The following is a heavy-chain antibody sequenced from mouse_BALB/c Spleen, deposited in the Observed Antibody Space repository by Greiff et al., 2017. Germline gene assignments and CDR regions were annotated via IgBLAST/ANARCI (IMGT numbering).Heavy chain of an antibody. CDR2: ISYSGST. J-gene: IGHJ2*01. Sequence: DVKLQESGPGLVKPSQSLSLTCTVTGYSITSDYAWNWIRQFPGNKLEWMGYISYSGSTSYNPSLKSRISITRDTSKNQFFLQLNSVTTEDTATYYCARRQKDGYSDYWGQGTTLTVSS. CDR1: GYSITSDYA. CDR3: ARRQKDGYSDY. V-gene: IGHV3-2*02. D-gene: IGHD2-3*01.